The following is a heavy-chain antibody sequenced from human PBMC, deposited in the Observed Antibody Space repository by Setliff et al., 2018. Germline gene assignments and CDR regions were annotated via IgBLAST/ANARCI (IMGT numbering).Heavy chain of an antibody. D-gene: IGHD2-15*01. CDR3: AVPRGYCSGGSCYNFDY. V-gene: IGHV1-24*01. J-gene: IGHJ4*02. CDR1: GYSLKDSS. CDR2: FAPEVGEI. Sequence: ASVKVSCKVSGYSLKDSSMHWVRQVPGKGLEWMGGFAPEVGEIIYAQEFQGRVTMTADTSTDTAYMQVSGLRSEDTAVYFCAVPRGYCSGGSCYNFDYWGQGTLVTVSS.